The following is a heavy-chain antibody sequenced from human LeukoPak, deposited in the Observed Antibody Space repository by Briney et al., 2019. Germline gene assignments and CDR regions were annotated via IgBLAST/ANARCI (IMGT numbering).Heavy chain of an antibody. CDR2: IYYSGST. CDR1: GGSISSSSYY. D-gene: IGHD3-3*01. Sequence: TPSETLSLTCTVSGGSISSSSYYWGWIRQPPGKGLEWIGSIYYSGSTYYNPSLKSRVTISVDTSKNQFSLKLSSVTAADTAVYYCARGAIRSDWFDPWGQGTLVTVSS. J-gene: IGHJ5*02. CDR3: ARGAIRSDWFDP. V-gene: IGHV4-39*07.